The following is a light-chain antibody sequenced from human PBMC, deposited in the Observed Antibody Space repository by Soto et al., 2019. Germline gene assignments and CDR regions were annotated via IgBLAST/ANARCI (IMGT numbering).Light chain of an antibody. CDR1: QSISIN. J-gene: IGKJ4*01. Sequence: EIVMTQSPATLSVSPGERATLSCRASQSISINLAWYQQKLGQAPRLLIYGASTRATDIPARFSGSGSGTEFTLTISSLQSEDFAIYYCQQYYSYPLTFGGGTKVEIK. V-gene: IGKV3-15*01. CDR2: GAS. CDR3: QQYYSYPLT.